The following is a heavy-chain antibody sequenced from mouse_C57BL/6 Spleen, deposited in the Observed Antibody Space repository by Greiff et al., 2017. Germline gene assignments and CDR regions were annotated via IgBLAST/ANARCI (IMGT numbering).Heavy chain of an antibody. Sequence: EVQLVESGGDLVKPGGSLKLSCAASGFTFSSYGMSWVRQTPDKRLEWVATISSGGSYTYYPDSVKGRFTISRDNAKNTLYLQMSSLKSEYTARYYCARHGPYYGFDYWGQGTTLTVAS. V-gene: IGHV5-6*01. CDR2: ISSGGSYT. J-gene: IGHJ2*01. D-gene: IGHD1-1*01. CDR1: GFTFSSYG. CDR3: ARHGPYYGFDY.